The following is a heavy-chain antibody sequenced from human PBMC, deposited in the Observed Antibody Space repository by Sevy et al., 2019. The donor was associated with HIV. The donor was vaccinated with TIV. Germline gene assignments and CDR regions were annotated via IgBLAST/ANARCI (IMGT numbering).Heavy chain of an antibody. J-gene: IGHJ3*02. CDR1: GYIFPSYW. D-gene: IGHD2-15*01. Sequence: GESLKISCKGSGYIFPSYWIGWVRQLPGKGLEWMGIIHPVDSETRYSPSFQGLVTISADKSTGTAYLQWSSLQASDTAMYYCARRRIVVVVGALHHDAFDIWGQGTMVTVSS. CDR3: ARRRIVVVVGALHHDAFDI. V-gene: IGHV5-51*01. CDR2: IHPVDSET.